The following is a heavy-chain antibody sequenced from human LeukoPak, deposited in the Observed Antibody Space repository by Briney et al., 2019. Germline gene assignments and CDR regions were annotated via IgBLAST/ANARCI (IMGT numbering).Heavy chain of an antibody. V-gene: IGHV4-61*02. CDR3: ARGGSGWNYYYYYMDV. CDR2: IYTSGST. Sequence: SETLSLTCTVSGGSISSGSYFWSWIRQPAGKGLEWIGRIYTSGSTNYDPSLKSRVTISVDTSKNQFSLKLSSVTAADTAVYYCARGGSGWNYYYYYMDVWGKGTTVTISS. D-gene: IGHD6-19*01. J-gene: IGHJ6*03. CDR1: GGSISSGSYF.